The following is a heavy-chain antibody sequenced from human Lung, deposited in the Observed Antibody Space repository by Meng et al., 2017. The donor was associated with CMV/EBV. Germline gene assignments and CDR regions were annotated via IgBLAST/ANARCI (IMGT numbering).Heavy chain of an antibody. Sequence: SETLSLTCAVYGGSFSGYYWSWIRQPPGKGLEWIGEINHSGSTNYNPSLKSRVTISVDTSKNQFSLKLNSVTAADTAVYYCARGKSSGLITPLRGGSRPFDPWGQRTLVTVSS. CDR3: ARGKSSGLITPLRGGSRPFDP. J-gene: IGHJ5*02. CDR1: GGSFSGYY. CDR2: INHSGST. D-gene: IGHD3-10*01. V-gene: IGHV4-34*01.